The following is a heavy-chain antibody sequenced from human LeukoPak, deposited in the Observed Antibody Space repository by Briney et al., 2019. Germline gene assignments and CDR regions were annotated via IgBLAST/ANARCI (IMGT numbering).Heavy chain of an antibody. D-gene: IGHD6-13*01. V-gene: IGHV3-30*04. CDR2: ISYDGSNK. CDR1: GFTFSSYA. CDR3: GKEGFRSIAAAGDYNFFDR. Sequence: GGSLRLSCAASGFTFSSYAMHWVRQAPGKGLEWVAVISYDGSNKYYADSVKGRFTISRDNSKNTLYLQMNSLRAEDTAVYYCGKEGFRSIAAAGDYNFFDRWGERTLVTVSS. J-gene: IGHJ5*02.